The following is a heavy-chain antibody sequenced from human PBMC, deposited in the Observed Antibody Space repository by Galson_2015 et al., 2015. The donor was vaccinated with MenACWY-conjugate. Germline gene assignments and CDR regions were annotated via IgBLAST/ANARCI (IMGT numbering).Heavy chain of an antibody. Sequence: SLRLSCAASGFTFSNYNMNWVRQTPGKGLEWVSCIRSTGSYIYYADSLKGRFTISRDYAKNSLYLQMNSLTSEDTAVYYCAKGTTASRPNWFDPWGQGTLVTVSS. V-gene: IGHV3-21*01. D-gene: IGHD6-6*01. CDR1: GFTFSNYN. J-gene: IGHJ5*02. CDR2: IRSTGSYI. CDR3: AKGTTASRPNWFDP.